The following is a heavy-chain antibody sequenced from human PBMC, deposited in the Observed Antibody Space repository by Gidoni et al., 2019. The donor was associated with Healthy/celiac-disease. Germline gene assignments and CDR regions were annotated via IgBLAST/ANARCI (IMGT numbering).Heavy chain of an antibody. J-gene: IGHJ4*02. V-gene: IGHV3-33*01. CDR1: GFTFSSYG. CDR3: ARAYSSSSAFDY. Sequence: QVQLVESGGGVVQPGRSLSLSCAASGFTFSSYGMHWVRQAPGKGLEWVAVIWYDGSNKYYADSGKGRFTISRDNSKNTLYLQMNSLRAEDTAVYYCARAYSSSSAFDYWGQGTLVTVSS. CDR2: IWYDGSNK. D-gene: IGHD6-6*01.